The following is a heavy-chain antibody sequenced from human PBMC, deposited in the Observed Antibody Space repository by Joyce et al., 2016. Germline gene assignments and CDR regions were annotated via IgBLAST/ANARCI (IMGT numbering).Heavy chain of an antibody. CDR2: ITPIFATA. Sequence: QMQLVQSGAEVKKPGSSVKVSCKALGGTRSGYAVSWVRHAPGQGLEWMGGITPIFATAKYAQKFQARVTITADKSTNTAYMELSSLRYEDTAIYYCARLRQTGNFNDYWGQGTLVTVSS. V-gene: IGHV1-69*06. J-gene: IGHJ4*02. CDR3: ARLRQTGNFNDY. CDR1: GGTRSGYA. D-gene: IGHD1-1*01.